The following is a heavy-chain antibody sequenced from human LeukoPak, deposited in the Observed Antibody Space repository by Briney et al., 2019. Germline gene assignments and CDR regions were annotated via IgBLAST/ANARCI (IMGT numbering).Heavy chain of an antibody. CDR2: IYTSGST. Sequence: SETLSLTCTVSGGSISSGSYYWSWIRQPAGKGLEWIGRIYTSGSTNYNPSLKSRVTISVDTSKNQFSLKLSSVTAADTAVYYCASTLWFGKLLQPYFDYWGQGTLVTVSS. D-gene: IGHD3-10*01. CDR1: GGSISSGSYY. CDR3: ASTLWFGKLLQPYFDY. V-gene: IGHV4-61*02. J-gene: IGHJ4*02.